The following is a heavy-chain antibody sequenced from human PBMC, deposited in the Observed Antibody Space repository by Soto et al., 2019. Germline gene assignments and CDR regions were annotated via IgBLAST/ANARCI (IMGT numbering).Heavy chain of an antibody. CDR1: GGSISSGGYY. V-gene: IGHV4-31*01. CDR3: ARAYGDYFMYSLDP. Sequence: QVQLQESGPGLVKPSQTLSLTCTVAGGSISSGGYYWSWIRQHPGKGLEWIEKLYYSGSTYYNPSLKGLVTISVDTFNNQCYLKLSSVTAAATVVSYCARAYGDYFMYSLDPRGPATLDTVSA. CDR2: LYYSGST. J-gene: IGHJ5*02. D-gene: IGHD4-17*01.